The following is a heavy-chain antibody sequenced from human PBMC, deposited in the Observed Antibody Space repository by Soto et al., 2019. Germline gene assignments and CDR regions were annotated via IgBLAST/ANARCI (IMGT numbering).Heavy chain of an antibody. J-gene: IGHJ3*02. CDR3: AREPVTYSVRAFDI. D-gene: IGHD2-15*01. CDR1: GFTFSSYW. CDR2: IKQDGSEK. Sequence: GGSLRLSCAASGFTFSSYWMSWVRQAPGKGLEWVANIKQDGSEKYYVDSVKGRLTISRDNAKNSLYLQMNSLRAEDTSVYYGAREPVTYSVRAFDIWGKGTMVTVSS. V-gene: IGHV3-7*01.